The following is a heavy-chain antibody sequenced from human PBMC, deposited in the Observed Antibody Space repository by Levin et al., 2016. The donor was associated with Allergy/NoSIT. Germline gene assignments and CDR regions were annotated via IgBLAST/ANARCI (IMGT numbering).Heavy chain of an antibody. V-gene: IGHV1-18*01. J-gene: IGHJ6*02. CDR3: ARDSRRLELYYYGMDV. D-gene: IGHD1-7*01. Sequence: WVRQAPGQGLEWMGWISAYNGNTNYAQKLQGRVTMTTDTSTSTAYMELRSLRSDDTAVYYCARDSRRLELYYYGMDVWGQGTTVTVSS. CDR2: ISAYNGNT.